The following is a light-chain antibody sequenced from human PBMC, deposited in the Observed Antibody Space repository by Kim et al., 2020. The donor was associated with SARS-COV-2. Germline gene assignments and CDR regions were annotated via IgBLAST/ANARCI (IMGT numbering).Light chain of an antibody. CDR1: ILGNKN. V-gene: IGLV3-1*01. CDR2: QDT. Sequence: LSPGQTATFSCSGEILGNKNTCWYQQKPGQSPLLVIYQDTKRPSQVPERFSGSSSGNTATLTISGTQAMDEADYYCQAWHSNTVIFGGGTQLTVL. J-gene: IGLJ2*01. CDR3: QAWHSNTVI.